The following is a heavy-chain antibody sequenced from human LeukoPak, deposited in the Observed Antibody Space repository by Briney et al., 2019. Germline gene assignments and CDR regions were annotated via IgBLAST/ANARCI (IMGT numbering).Heavy chain of an antibody. J-gene: IGHJ6*02. CDR3: ARTSRHFYGSGSNLTPWPADMDV. V-gene: IGHV4-59*01. D-gene: IGHD3-10*01. Sequence: PSETLSLTCTVSGGSINSYYWTWICQPPGKGLEWIGYIYYRGSTHYNPSLNSRVTISMDTSRNHFSLKLSSVTAADTAIYYCARTSRHFYGSGSNLTPWPADMDVWGQGTKVTVSS. CDR1: GGSINSYY. CDR2: IYYRGST.